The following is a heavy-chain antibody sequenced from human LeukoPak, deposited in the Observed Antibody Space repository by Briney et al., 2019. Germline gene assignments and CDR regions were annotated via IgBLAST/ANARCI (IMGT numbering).Heavy chain of an antibody. D-gene: IGHD5-12*01. CDR3: AREELHSGYLGYDAFDI. Sequence: SETLSLTCTVSGGSISSGSYYWSWIRQPAGKGLEWIGRIYTSGSTNYNPSLKSRVTISVDTSKNQFSLKLTSVTAADTAVYYCAREELHSGYLGYDAFDIWGQGAMVTVSS. CDR2: IYTSGST. CDR1: GGSISSGSYY. V-gene: IGHV4-61*02. J-gene: IGHJ3*02.